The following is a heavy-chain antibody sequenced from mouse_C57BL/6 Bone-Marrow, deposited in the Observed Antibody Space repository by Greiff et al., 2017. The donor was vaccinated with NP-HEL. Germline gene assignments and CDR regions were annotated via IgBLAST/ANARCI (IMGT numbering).Heavy chain of an antibody. CDR1: GYSITSGYY. Sequence: EVKLVESGPGLVKPSQSLSLTCSVTGYSITSGYYWNWIRQFPGNKLEWMGYISYDGSNNYNPSLKNRISITRDTSKNQFFLKLNSVTTEDTATYYCARGTTVVAPDYWGQGTTLTVSS. CDR2: ISYDGSN. J-gene: IGHJ2*01. CDR3: ARGTTVVAPDY. V-gene: IGHV3-6*01. D-gene: IGHD1-1*01.